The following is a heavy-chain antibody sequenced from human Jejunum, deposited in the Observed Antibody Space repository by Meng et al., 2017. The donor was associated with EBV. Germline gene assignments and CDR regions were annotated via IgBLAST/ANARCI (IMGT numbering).Heavy chain of an antibody. V-gene: IGHV4-61*01. CDR3: AGLRYSGYDRAFDY. CDR2: IYYSGST. CDR1: GGSVNSGNVY. Sequence: QLQESGPGLVQPSEHLSLPCTVSGGSVNSGNVYWSWIRQPPGKGLEWIGYIYYSGSTNYIPSLKSRVTISLDTSKNQFSLKLSSVTAADTAVYYCAGLRYSGYDRAFDYWGQGALVTVSS. J-gene: IGHJ4*02. D-gene: IGHD5-12*01.